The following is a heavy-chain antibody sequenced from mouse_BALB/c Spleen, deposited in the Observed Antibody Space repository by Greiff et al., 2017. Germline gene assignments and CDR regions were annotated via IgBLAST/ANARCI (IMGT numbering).Heavy chain of an antibody. J-gene: IGHJ3*01. Sequence: EVKLVESGAELVKPGASVKLSCTASGFNIKDTYMHWVKQRPEQGLEWIGRIDPANGNTKYDPKFQGKATITADTSSNTAYLQLSSLTSEDTAVYYCARRDYRSVFAYWGQGTLVTVSA. CDR1: GFNIKDTY. CDR2: IDPANGNT. D-gene: IGHD2-14*01. CDR3: ARRDYRSVFAY. V-gene: IGHV14-3*02.